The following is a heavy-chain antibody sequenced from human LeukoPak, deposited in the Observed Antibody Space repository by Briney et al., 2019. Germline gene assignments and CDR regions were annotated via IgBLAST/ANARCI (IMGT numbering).Heavy chain of an antibody. D-gene: IGHD3-10*01. Sequence: GGSLRLSCAASGFTFSSYAMSWVRQAPGKGLEWVSGLSASGGLTYYSDSVKGRFTISRDNSKNTLYLQMNSLRAEDTAVYYCVRHRSASDYWGQGALVTVSS. CDR2: LSASGGLT. J-gene: IGHJ4*02. CDR1: GFTFSSYA. CDR3: VRHRSASDY. V-gene: IGHV3-23*01.